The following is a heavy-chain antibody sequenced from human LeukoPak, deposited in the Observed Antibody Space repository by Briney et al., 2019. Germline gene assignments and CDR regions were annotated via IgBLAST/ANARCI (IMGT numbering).Heavy chain of an antibody. CDR1: GYTFNSYG. Sequence: GASVKVSCKASGYTFNSYGITWVRQAPGQGLEWVGWISVYNGVTKFAQKVQDRVTITKDESTRTVYLELTSLTSDDTAVYYCARDVHGDYGSGWFDPWGQGTLVSVSS. V-gene: IGHV1-18*01. CDR3: ARDVHGDYGSGWFDP. CDR2: ISVYNGVT. J-gene: IGHJ5*02. D-gene: IGHD4-17*01.